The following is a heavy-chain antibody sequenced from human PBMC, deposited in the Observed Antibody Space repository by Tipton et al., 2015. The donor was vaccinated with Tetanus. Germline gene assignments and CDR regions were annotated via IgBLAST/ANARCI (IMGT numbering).Heavy chain of an antibody. CDR2: TSAQRGNT. Sequence: QVQLVQSGAEVKKPGASVKVSCKATGYTFAAYGITWVRQAPGQGLEWMGWTSAQRGNTMYAQSHQGRLTLTTDASSSTAYMELRILRSDDTGVYFCARTLAYCSNTVCYHLRGYEFWGQGTLVTVSS. J-gene: IGHJ1*01. D-gene: IGHD2-2*01. CDR1: GYTFAAYG. CDR3: ARTLAYCSNTVCYHLRGYEF. V-gene: IGHV1-18*01.